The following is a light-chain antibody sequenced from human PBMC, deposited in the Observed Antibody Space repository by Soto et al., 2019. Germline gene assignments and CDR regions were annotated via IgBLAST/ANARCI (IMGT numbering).Light chain of an antibody. CDR2: GVK. J-gene: IGLJ1*01. V-gene: IGLV2-14*01. Sequence: QSALTQPASVSGSPGQSITISCTGNGRDIGAYDYVSWYQQHPGKAPKLLIYGVKNRPSGVSYRFSASKSAFTASLTISGLQAEDEAHYYCSSYTTSYFYVFGPGTKLTVL. CDR1: GRDIGAYDY. CDR3: SSYTTSYFYV.